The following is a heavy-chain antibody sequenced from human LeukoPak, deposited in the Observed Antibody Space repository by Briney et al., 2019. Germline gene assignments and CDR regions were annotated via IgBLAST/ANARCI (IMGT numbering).Heavy chain of an antibody. D-gene: IGHD6-19*01. CDR3: TSDSSGSI. V-gene: IGHV3-49*04. Sequence: GGSLRLSCTASGSTFGDYAMSWVRQAPGKGLEWVGFIRSKAYGGTTEYAASVKGRFTISRDDSKSIAYLQMNSLKTEDTAVYYCTSDSSGSIWGQGTLVTVSS. CDR2: IRSKAYGGTT. J-gene: IGHJ4*02. CDR1: GSTFGDYA.